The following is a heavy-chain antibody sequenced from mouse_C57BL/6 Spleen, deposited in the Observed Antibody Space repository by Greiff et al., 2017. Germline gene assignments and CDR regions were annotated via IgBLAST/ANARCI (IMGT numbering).Heavy chain of an antibody. CDR3: ARTGGNYAWYFDV. V-gene: IGHV5-16*01. Sequence: EVKLVESEGGLVQPGSSMKLSCTASGFTFSDYYMAWVRQVPEKGLEWVANINYDGSSTYYLDSLKSRFIISRDNAKNILYLQMSSLKSEDTATYYCARTGGNYAWYFDVWGTGTTVTVSS. J-gene: IGHJ1*03. CDR1: GFTFSDYY. D-gene: IGHD2-1*01. CDR2: INYDGSST.